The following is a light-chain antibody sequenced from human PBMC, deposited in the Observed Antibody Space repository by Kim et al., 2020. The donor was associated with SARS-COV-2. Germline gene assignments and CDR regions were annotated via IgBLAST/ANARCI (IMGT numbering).Light chain of an antibody. Sequence: SPGERATLSGRASESVTTKLAWYQQQPGQAPRLLIYGASTRATGIPTRFSGSGSGTEFTLTISSLQSEDFAVYYCQQYSNWPPLTFGGGTKVDIK. CDR2: GAS. J-gene: IGKJ4*01. CDR1: ESVTTK. CDR3: QQYSNWPPLT. V-gene: IGKV3-15*01.